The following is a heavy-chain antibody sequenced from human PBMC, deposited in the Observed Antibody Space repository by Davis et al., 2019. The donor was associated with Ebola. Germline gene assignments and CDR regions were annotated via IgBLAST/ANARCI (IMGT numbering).Heavy chain of an antibody. V-gene: IGHV3-11*01. CDR1: GFTFSDYY. CDR2: ISSSGSTI. D-gene: IGHD5-18*01. J-gene: IGHJ4*02. Sequence: GESLKISCAASGFTFSDYYMSWIRQAPGKGLEWVSYISSSGSTIYYADSVKGRFTISRDNAKNSLYLQMNSLRAEDTAVYYCARGRYSYGPFDYWGQGTLVTVSS. CDR3: ARGRYSYGPFDY.